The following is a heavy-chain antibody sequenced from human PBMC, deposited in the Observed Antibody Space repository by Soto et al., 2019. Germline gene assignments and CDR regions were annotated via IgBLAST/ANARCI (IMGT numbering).Heavy chain of an antibody. CDR2: IYYSGST. V-gene: IGHV4-30-4*01. CDR3: ARNGYCSGGSCYSRSYYYGMDV. Sequence: TLSLTCTVSGGSISSGDYYWSWIRQPPGKGLEWIGYIYYSGSTYYNPSLKSRVTISVDTSKNQFSLKLSSVTAADTAVYYCARNGYCSGGSCYSRSYYYGMDVWGQGTTVTLSS. D-gene: IGHD2-15*01. CDR1: GGSISSGDYY. J-gene: IGHJ6*02.